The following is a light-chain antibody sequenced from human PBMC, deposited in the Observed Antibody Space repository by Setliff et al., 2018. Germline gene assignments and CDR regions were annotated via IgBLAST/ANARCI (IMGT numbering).Light chain of an antibody. V-gene: IGLV2-18*02. CDR1: SSDVGNYDR. J-gene: IGLJ1*01. CDR2: EVS. CDR3: SSYTSRSTYI. Sequence: QSALAQPASVSGSPGQSVTISCTGTSSDVGNYDRVSWYQQAPGTAPKLMIYEVSSRPSGVPDRFSGSKSGNTASLTISGLQADDEADYYCSSYTSRSTYIFGTGTKVTV.